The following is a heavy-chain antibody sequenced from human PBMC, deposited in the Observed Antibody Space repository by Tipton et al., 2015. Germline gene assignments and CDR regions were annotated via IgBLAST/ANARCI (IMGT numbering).Heavy chain of an antibody. J-gene: IGHJ5*02. CDR2: IYYSGST. V-gene: IGHV4-59*11. CDR1: GDAISSHY. Sequence: TLSLTGNVSGDAISSHYWSWIRQPPGKGLEWIGNIYYSGSTKYNPSLKSRVTISVDTSKNQFSLKLSSVTAADTAVYYCARLRETYGSDSDNWFDPWGQGTLVTVSS. D-gene: IGHD3-10*01. CDR3: ARLRETYGSDSDNWFDP.